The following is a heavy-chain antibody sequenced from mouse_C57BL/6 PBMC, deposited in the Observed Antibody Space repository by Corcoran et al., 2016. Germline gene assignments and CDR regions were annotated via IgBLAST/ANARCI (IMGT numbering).Heavy chain of an antibody. CDR3: ARSNYHWYVDV. CDR1: GYAFSSYW. Sequence: QVQLQLSGSEPGKPGASEKISRNASGYAFSSYWLSWVKQRPGEGLGGIGQIYPGDGDTNYNGKFKGKATLTADTSSSTAYMQLSSLTSEDSAVYFCARSNYHWYVDVWGTGTTVTVSS. V-gene: IGHV1-80*01. J-gene: IGHJ1*03. CDR2: IYPGDGDT. D-gene: IGHD2-1*01.